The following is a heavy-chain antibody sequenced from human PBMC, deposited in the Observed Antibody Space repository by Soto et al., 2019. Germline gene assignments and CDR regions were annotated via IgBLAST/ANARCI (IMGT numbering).Heavy chain of an antibody. CDR1: GFTFSDYA. V-gene: IGHV3-30-3*01. CDR2: ISYDGSSK. CDR3: AGRAEYNGYALDN. J-gene: IGHJ4*02. Sequence: QVQLVESGGGVVQPGRSLRLSCAASGFTFSDYAMHWVRQAPGKGLEYVAVISYDGSSKYYADSVKGRFTISRDNSKNTLFLQVNSLRPEDTALYYCAGRAEYNGYALDNWGQGTLVTVSS. D-gene: IGHD5-12*01.